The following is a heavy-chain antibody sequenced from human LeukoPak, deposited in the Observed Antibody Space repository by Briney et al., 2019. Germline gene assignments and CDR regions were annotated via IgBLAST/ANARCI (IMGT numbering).Heavy chain of an antibody. CDR1: GGSISSYY. CDR2: IYYSGST. Sequence: SETLSLTCTVSGGSISSYYWSWIRQPPGKGLEWIGYIYYSGSTNYNPSLKSRVTISVDTSKDQFSLKLSSVTAADTAVYYCAGGGGYNYRCFQHWGQGTLVTVSS. D-gene: IGHD5-24*01. V-gene: IGHV4-59*01. J-gene: IGHJ1*01. CDR3: AGGGGYNYRCFQH.